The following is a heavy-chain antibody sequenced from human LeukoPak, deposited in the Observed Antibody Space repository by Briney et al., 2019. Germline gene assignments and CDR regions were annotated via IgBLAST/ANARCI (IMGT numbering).Heavy chain of an antibody. D-gene: IGHD3-16*02. V-gene: IGHV4-34*01. Sequence: SETLSLTCAVYGGSFSGYYWSWIRQPPGKGLEWIGEINHSGSTNYNPSLKSRVTLSVDTSKNQFSLKLSSVTAADTAVYYCARGHSLFDYWGQGTLVTVSS. J-gene: IGHJ4*02. CDR1: GGSFSGYY. CDR2: INHSGST. CDR3: ARGHSLFDY.